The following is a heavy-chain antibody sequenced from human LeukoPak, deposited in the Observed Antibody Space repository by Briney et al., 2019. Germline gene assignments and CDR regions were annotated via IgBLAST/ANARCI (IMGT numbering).Heavy chain of an antibody. Sequence: GSSVKVSCKASGGTFSSYAITWVRQAPGQGLEWMGWINPNSGGTNYAQKFQGRVTMTRDTSISTAYMELSRLRSDDTAVYYCARDLYQLPSHFDPWGQGTLVTVSS. J-gene: IGHJ5*02. CDR1: GGTFSSYA. CDR2: INPNSGGT. CDR3: ARDLYQLPSHFDP. D-gene: IGHD2-2*01. V-gene: IGHV1-2*02.